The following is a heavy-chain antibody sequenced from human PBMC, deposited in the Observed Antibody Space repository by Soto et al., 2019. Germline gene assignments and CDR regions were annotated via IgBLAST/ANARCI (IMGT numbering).Heavy chain of an antibody. CDR2: ISHDGAFK. CDR1: GFTFSSYG. Sequence: GGSLRLSCAASGFTFSSYGMHWIRQAPGKGLEWVAVISHDGAFKDYADSVKGRFTISRDNSENTLFLEMNSLGPSDTAVYYCAKDYGTKARYPYSNTHTDFWGQGTRVTVSS. D-gene: IGHD1-1*01. J-gene: IGHJ4*02. V-gene: IGHV3-30*18. CDR3: AKDYGTKARYPYSNTHTDF.